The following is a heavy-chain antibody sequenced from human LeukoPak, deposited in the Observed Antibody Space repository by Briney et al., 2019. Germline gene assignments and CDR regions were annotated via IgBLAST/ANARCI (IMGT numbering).Heavy chain of an antibody. Sequence: GESLKISCAASGFTFSSYSMNWVRQAPGKGLEWVSSISSSSSYIYYADSVKGRFTISRDNAKNSLYLQMNSLRAEDTAVYYCARDTAKLGYYYDSSGARGYWGQGTLVTVSS. CDR2: ISSSSSYI. V-gene: IGHV3-21*01. CDR3: ARDTAKLGYYYDSSGARGY. D-gene: IGHD3-22*01. J-gene: IGHJ4*02. CDR1: GFTFSSYS.